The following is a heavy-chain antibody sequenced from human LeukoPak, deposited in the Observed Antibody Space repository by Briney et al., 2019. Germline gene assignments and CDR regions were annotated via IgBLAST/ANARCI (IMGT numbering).Heavy chain of an antibody. CDR2: IQNDGNNK. CDR1: GFTFSSNG. J-gene: IGHJ4*02. Sequence: GGSLRLSCAASGFTFSSNGMHWVRQAPGKGLEWVAFIQNDGNNKKYADSVKGRFTTSRDNSKNTLYLQMNSLRAEDTAVYYCARDWGTSSLYLVNWGQGTLVTVSS. CDR3: ARDWGTSSLYLVN. V-gene: IGHV3-30*02. D-gene: IGHD6-6*01.